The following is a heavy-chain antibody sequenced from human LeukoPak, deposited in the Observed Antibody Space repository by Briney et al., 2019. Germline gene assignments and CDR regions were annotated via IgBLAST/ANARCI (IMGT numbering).Heavy chain of an antibody. D-gene: IGHD1-1*01. J-gene: IGHJ3*02. CDR1: RFTLCNAW. Sequence: PGGSLRLSCAASRFTLCNAWLSGVCQAPGKGLEWGGRIKSKTDGGTTDYSASVKGKFTISRNDSNNTLYLQMDSLKTEDTAVYYCTTEFLPWYNWNEKLGAFDIWGQGTMVTVSS. CDR3: TTEFLPWYNWNEKLGAFDI. V-gene: IGHV3-15*01. CDR2: IKSKTDGGTT.